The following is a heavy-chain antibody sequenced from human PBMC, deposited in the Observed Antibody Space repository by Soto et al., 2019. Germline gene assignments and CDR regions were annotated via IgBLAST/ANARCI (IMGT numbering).Heavy chain of an antibody. CDR1: GCTCTGYD. D-gene: IGHD2-15*01. J-gene: IGHJ3*02. Sequence: VPVKGSGRASGCTCTGYDMNWVRQDNGQGLEWMGWMNPNSGSTDYAQKFQGRVTMTRDTSISTAYMELSRLRSDDTAVYYCARGGAYCSGGSCKRHDAFDIWGQGTMVTVSS. V-gene: IGHV1-2*02. CDR2: MNPNSGST. CDR3: ARGGAYCSGGSCKRHDAFDI.